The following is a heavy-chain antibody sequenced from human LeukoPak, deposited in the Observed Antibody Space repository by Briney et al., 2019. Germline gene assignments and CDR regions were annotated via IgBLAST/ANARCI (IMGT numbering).Heavy chain of an antibody. Sequence: GGSLRLSCAGSGFTFSSYEMNWVRQAPGKGLEWVSKISSSGSAIYYADSVKGRFTISRDNAKSTLYLQMNSLRAEDTAVYYCARGGSLGYLGQGTLVTVST. CDR2: ISSSGSAI. V-gene: IGHV3-48*03. CDR3: ARGGSLGY. D-gene: IGHD6-19*01. J-gene: IGHJ4*02. CDR1: GFTFSSYE.